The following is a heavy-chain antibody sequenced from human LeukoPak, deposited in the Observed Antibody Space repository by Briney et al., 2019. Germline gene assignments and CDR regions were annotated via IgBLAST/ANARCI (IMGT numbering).Heavy chain of an antibody. CDR3: AKLGDPFDY. CDR2: ISYDGSNK. D-gene: IGHD3-16*01. J-gene: IGHJ4*02. V-gene: IGHV3-30*18. Sequence: GGSLRLPCAASGFTFSSYGMHWVRQAPGKGLEWVAVISYDGSNKYYADSVKGRFTISRDNSKNTLYLQMNSLRAEDTAVHYCAKLGDPFDYWGQGTLVTVSS. CDR1: GFTFSSYG.